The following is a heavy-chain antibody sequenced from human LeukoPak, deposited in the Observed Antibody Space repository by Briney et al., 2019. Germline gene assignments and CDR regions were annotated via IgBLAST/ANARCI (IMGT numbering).Heavy chain of an antibody. CDR1: GYTFTSYG. Sequence: GASVKVSCKASGYTFTSYGISWVRQAPGQGLEWMRWISAYNANTNYAQQLQGRVTMTTDTSTSTAYMELRSLRSDDTAVYYCAREYYYDSSGYVLSDYYYGMDVWGQGTTVTVSS. V-gene: IGHV1-18*01. CDR3: AREYYYDSSGYVLSDYYYGMDV. J-gene: IGHJ6*02. CDR2: ISAYNANT. D-gene: IGHD3-22*01.